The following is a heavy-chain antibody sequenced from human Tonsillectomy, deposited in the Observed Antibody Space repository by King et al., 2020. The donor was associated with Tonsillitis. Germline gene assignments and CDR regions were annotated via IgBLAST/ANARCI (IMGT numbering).Heavy chain of an antibody. CDR2: IGSKAYGGTT. D-gene: IGHD3-9*01. J-gene: IGHJ4*02. Sequence: VQLVESGGGLVQPGRSLRLSCTASGFTFGDYALSWVRQAPRKGLEWIGFIGSKAYGGTTEYAASVKGRFTISRDDSKTMAYLQMNSLKTEDTAVYYCTRTVADILDYWGQGTLATVSS. CDR1: GFTFGDYA. CDR3: TRTVADILDY. V-gene: IGHV3-49*04.